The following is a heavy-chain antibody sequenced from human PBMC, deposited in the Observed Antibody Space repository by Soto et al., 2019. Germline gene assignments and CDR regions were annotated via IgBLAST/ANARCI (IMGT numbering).Heavy chain of an antibody. CDR3: AKYILRGTTGTLAPYYYYYYGMDV. J-gene: IGHJ6*02. V-gene: IGHV3-30*18. CDR2: ISYDGSNK. Sequence: HPGGSLRLSCAASGFTFSSYGMHWVRQAPGKGLEWVAVISYDGSNKYYADSVKGRFTISRDNSKNTLYLQMNSLRAEDTAVYYCAKYILRGTTGTLAPYYYYYYGMDVWGQGTTVTVSS. CDR1: GFTFSSYG. D-gene: IGHD1-1*01.